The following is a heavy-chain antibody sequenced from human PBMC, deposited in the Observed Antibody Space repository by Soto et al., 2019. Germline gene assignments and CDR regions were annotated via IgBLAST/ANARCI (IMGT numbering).Heavy chain of an antibody. Sequence: EVQLLESGGGLVQSGGSLRLSCAASGFTFTTFAMSWVRQAPGKGLEWVSGISGSGGSTYYADSVKGRFTISRDNSKNTLYLQMNSLRAEDTAVYCCAKSNELYDILTHFDNWGQGTLVTVSS. CDR2: ISGSGGST. V-gene: IGHV3-23*01. CDR1: GFTFTTFA. CDR3: AKSNELYDILTHFDN. J-gene: IGHJ4*02. D-gene: IGHD3-9*01.